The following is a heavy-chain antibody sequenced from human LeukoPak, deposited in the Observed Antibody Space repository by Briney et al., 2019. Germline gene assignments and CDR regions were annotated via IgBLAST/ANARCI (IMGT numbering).Heavy chain of an antibody. CDR1: GFSLSTSGMC. CDR2: IDWDDDK. J-gene: IGHJ4*02. CDR3: ARISDYGGNSHFDY. Sequence: SGPALVKPTQTLTLTCTFSGFSLSTSGMCVSWIRQPPGKALEWLARIDWDDDKYYSTSLKTRLTISKDTSKNQVVLTMTNMDPVDTATYYCARISDYGGNSHFDYWGQGTLVTVSS. D-gene: IGHD4-23*01. V-gene: IGHV2-70*11.